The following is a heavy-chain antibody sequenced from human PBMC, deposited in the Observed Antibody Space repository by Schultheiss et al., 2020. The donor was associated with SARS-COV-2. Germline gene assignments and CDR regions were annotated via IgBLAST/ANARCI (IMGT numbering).Heavy chain of an antibody. V-gene: IGHV3-33*01. J-gene: IGHJ3*02. CDR2: IWYDGSNK. D-gene: IGHD3-22*01. CDR3: ARVQVEIRGYYYNAFDI. CDR1: GFTFSSYG. Sequence: GGSLRLSCAASGFTFSSYGMHWVRQAPGKGLEWVAVIWYDGSNKYYADSVKGRFTISRDNSKNTLYLQMNSLRAEDTAVYYCARVQVEIRGYYYNAFDIWGQGTMVTVSS.